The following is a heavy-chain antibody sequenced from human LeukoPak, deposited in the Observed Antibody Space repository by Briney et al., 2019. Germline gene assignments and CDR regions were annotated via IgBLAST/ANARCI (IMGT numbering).Heavy chain of an antibody. D-gene: IGHD3-10*01. Sequence: SETLSLTCTVSGGSISSISYFWGWIRQPPGKGLEWIGEINHSGSTNYNPSLKSRVTISVDTSKNQFSLKLSSVTAADTAVYYCARGLLLWFGELLPFDYWGQGTLVTVSS. CDR3: ARGLLLWFGELLPFDY. CDR1: GGSISSISYF. CDR2: INHSGST. V-gene: IGHV4-39*07. J-gene: IGHJ4*02.